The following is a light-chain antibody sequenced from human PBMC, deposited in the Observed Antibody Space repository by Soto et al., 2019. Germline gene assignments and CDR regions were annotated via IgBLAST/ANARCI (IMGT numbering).Light chain of an antibody. Sequence: DIQMTQSPSTLSASVGDRVTITCRASQSISSWLAWYQQKPGNAPTRLLYKASSLESGVPSRFSGGGSGTEFTLTTSSLQPDDFAAYSGQHYNSYWTFGQGTKVEIK. J-gene: IGKJ1*01. CDR3: QHYNSYWT. CDR1: QSISSW. CDR2: KAS. V-gene: IGKV1-5*03.